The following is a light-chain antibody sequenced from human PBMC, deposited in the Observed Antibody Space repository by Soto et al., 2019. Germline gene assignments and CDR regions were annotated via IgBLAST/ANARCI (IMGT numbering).Light chain of an antibody. Sequence: IVLTQSPGTLSLSPGERATLSCRASQSVTSGFLAWYQQKPGLAPRLLIHITSTRATGIPDRFSGSGSGTDFTLTTSRLEPEDFAVYYCQQYGSPPWTFGQGTKVDIK. CDR3: QQYGSPPWT. CDR2: ITS. CDR1: QSVTSGF. J-gene: IGKJ1*01. V-gene: IGKV3-20*01.